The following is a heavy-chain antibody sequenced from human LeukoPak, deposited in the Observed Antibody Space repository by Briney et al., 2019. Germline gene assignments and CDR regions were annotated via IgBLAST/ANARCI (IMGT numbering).Heavy chain of an antibody. CDR3: ARRVYYGSGPRYYFDY. Sequence: GESLQISCKGSGYSFTSYWIGWVRQMPRKGLEWMGIIYPGDSDTRYSPSFQGQVTISADKSISTTYRQRSSLKASDTAMYYCARRVYYGSGPRYYFDYWGQGTLVTVSS. V-gene: IGHV5-51*01. J-gene: IGHJ4*02. CDR2: IYPGDSDT. D-gene: IGHD3-10*01. CDR1: GYSFTSYW.